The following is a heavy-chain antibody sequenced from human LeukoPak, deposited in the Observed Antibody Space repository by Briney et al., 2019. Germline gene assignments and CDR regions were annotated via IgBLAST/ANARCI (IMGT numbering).Heavy chain of an antibody. CDR3: ARDRRREQLHAFDI. Sequence: SETLSLTCTVSGGSISSYYWSWIRRPPGKGLEWIAYSHYSDHTNYNPSLKSRVTISVDTSKNQFSLMLSSVTAADTAVYYCARDRRREQLHAFDIWGQGTMVTVSS. CDR2: SHYSDHT. CDR1: GGSISSYY. D-gene: IGHD1/OR15-1a*01. J-gene: IGHJ3*02. V-gene: IGHV4-59*12.